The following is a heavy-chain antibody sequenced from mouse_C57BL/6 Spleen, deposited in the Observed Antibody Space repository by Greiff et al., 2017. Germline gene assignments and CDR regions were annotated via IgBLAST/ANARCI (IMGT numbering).Heavy chain of an antibody. Sequence: VKLMESGPELVKPGASVKISCKASGYAFSSSWMNWVKQRPGKGLEWIGRIFPGDGDTNYNGKFKGKATLTADKSSSTAYMQLSSLTSEDSAVYFCARSPITTVVAPYFDYWGQGTTLTVSS. D-gene: IGHD1-1*01. CDR1: GYAFSSSW. CDR3: ARSPITTVVAPYFDY. J-gene: IGHJ2*01. V-gene: IGHV1-82*01. CDR2: IFPGDGDT.